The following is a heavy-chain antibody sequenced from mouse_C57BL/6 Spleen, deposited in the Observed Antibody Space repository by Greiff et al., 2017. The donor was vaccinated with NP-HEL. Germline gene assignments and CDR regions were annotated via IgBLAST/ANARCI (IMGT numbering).Heavy chain of an antibody. CDR1: GYTFTSYW. V-gene: IGHV1-55*01. D-gene: IGHD2-3*01. J-gene: IGHJ2*01. CDR2: IYPGSGST. Sequence: QVQLQQPGAELLKPGASVKLSCKASGYTFTSYWITWVKQRPGQGLEWIGDIYPGSGSTNYNEKFKSKATLTVDTSSSTAYMQLSSLTSEDSAVYYCASYDGYYAYYFDYWGQGTTLTVSS. CDR3: ASYDGYYAYYFDY.